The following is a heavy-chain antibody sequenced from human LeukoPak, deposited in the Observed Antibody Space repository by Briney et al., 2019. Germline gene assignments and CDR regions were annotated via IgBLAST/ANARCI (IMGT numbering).Heavy chain of an antibody. V-gene: IGHV1-18*01. Sequence: ASVKVSCKASGYTFTSYGISWVRQAPGQGLEWMGWISAYNGNTNYAQKLQGRVNMTTDTSTSTAYMELRSLRSDDTAVYYCARDQGREDIVVVPAFDYWGQGTLVTVSS. CDR2: ISAYNGNT. J-gene: IGHJ4*02. CDR3: ARDQGREDIVVVPAFDY. D-gene: IGHD2-2*01. CDR1: GYTFTSYG.